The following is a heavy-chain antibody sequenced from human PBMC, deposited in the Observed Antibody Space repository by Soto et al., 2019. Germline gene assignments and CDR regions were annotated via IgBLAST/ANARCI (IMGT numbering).Heavy chain of an antibody. CDR2: ISSSSSTI. J-gene: IGHJ4*02. Sequence: GGSLRLSCAASGFTFSSYSMNWVRQAPGKGLEWVSYISSSSSTIYYADSVKGRFTISRDNAKNSLYLQMNSLRGEDTAVYYCARDTLSRYDWGEGAFDYWGQGTRVTVSS. V-gene: IGHV3-48*01. D-gene: IGHD5-12*01. CDR1: GFTFSSYS. CDR3: ARDTLSRYDWGEGAFDY.